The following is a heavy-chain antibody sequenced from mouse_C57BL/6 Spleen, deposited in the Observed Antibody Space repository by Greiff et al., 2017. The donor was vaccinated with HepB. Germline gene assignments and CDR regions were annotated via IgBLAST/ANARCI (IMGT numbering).Heavy chain of an antibody. J-gene: IGHJ2*01. CDR3: ARRSYSNYVRFGD. V-gene: IGHV1-9*01. Sequence: VQLQQSGAELMKPGASVKLSCKATGYTFTGYWIEWVKQRPGHGLEWIGEIFPGSGSTNYNEKFKGKATLTADTSSNTASMQLSSLTTEDSAFYYCARRSYSNYVRFGDWGKGTTLTVSS. CDR2: IFPGSGST. CDR1: GYTFTGYW. D-gene: IGHD2-5*01.